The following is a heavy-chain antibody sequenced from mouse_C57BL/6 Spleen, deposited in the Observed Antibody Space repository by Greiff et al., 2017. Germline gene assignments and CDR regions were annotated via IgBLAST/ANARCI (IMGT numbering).Heavy chain of an antibody. CDR1: GFTFSDYG. Sequence: EVKVEESGGGLVKPGGSLKLSCAASGFTFSDYGMHWVRQAPEKGLEWVAYISSGSSTIYYADTVKGRFTISRDNAKNTLFLQMTSLRSEDTAMYYCARDYYGSSYGFDYWGQGTTLTVSS. D-gene: IGHD1-1*01. CDR2: ISSGSSTI. CDR3: ARDYYGSSYGFDY. V-gene: IGHV5-17*01. J-gene: IGHJ2*01.